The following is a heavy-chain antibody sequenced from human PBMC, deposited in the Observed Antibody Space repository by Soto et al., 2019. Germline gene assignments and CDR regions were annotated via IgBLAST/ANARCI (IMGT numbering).Heavy chain of an antibody. Sequence: QVQLVQSGAEVKKPGASVKVSCKASGYTFTNYYMHWVRQAPGQGLEWVGMFNPSDDTTYYAQKWQGRVTMTRDTSTSTVYMELRRLRSDDTAVYYCAREISYLAAAGSSYGLDVWGQGTSVTVSS. J-gene: IGHJ6*02. CDR2: FNPSDDTT. V-gene: IGHV1-46*04. D-gene: IGHD6-13*01. CDR3: AREISYLAAAGSSYGLDV. CDR1: GYTFTNYY.